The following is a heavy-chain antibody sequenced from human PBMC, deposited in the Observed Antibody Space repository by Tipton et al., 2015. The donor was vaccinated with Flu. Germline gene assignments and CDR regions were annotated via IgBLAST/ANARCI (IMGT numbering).Heavy chain of an antibody. D-gene: IGHD5-12*01. Sequence: SLRLSCAASGFNFKSAWMTWVRQAPGKGLEWVGRVKSRKDGGTTDYAAAVTDRFTISRDDSKGTVTLQMNSLKIEDTAVYYCTAGYGTSDCDFWGQGTLVTVSS. CDR2: VKSRKDGGTT. CDR1: GFNFKSAW. V-gene: IGHV3-15*05. CDR3: TAGYGTSDCDF. J-gene: IGHJ4*02.